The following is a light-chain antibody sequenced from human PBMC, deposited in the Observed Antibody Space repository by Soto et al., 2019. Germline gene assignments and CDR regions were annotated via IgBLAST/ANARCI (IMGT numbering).Light chain of an antibody. J-gene: IGKJ1*01. V-gene: IGKV4-1*01. CDR1: QNVLYSSNNHNY. CDR2: WAS. Sequence: IVMTQSPDSLAVSLGETATINCRSSQNVLYSSNNHNYVAWYQQKAGQPPKLLIYWASTRESGVPQRFSGSGAGTDFPPTSSDLPDEDVAIYCCQHYSTTPPAFGQGTRVEVK. CDR3: QHYSTTPPA.